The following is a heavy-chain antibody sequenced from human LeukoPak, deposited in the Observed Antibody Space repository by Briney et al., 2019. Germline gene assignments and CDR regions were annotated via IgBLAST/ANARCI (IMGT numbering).Heavy chain of an antibody. J-gene: IGHJ4*02. Sequence: GGSLRLSCAASGFTFRNYVIHWVRQAPGKGLEWVAVTSSDLNEKLYADSVKGRFTISRDNSRSTLYLQMNSLRPEDTAIYYCAREGYYGSGSPPSLYFDYWGQGTLVTVSS. CDR1: GFTFRNYV. CDR2: TSSDLNEK. CDR3: AREGYYGSGSPPSLYFDY. V-gene: IGHV3-30-3*01. D-gene: IGHD3-10*01.